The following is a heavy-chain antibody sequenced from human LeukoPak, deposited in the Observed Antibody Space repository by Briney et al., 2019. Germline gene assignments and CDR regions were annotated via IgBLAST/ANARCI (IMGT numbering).Heavy chain of an antibody. CDR3: VRKHINYYNSYMDV. J-gene: IGHJ6*03. D-gene: IGHD1-14*01. V-gene: IGHV3-11*04. CDR2: ISSSGSTI. CDR1: GFTFSDYY. Sequence: GGSLRLSCAASGFTFSDYYMSWIRQAPGKGLEWVSYISSSGSTIYYADSVKGRFTISRDNAKNSLYLQMSSLRPEDTAVYYGVRKHINYYNSYMDVWGQGTTVTVSS.